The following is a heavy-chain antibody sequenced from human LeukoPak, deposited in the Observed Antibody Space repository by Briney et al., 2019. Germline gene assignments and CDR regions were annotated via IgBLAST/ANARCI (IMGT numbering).Heavy chain of an antibody. CDR1: GYTFTDYY. Sequence: ASVKVSCKASGYTFTDYYIHWVRQAPGQGLEWVGRINPNSGGTNYAQNFQGRVTMTRDPSINTAFMELSGLRSDDTALYYCARDVLGIIPLHAFDVWGQGTMVVVSS. CDR3: ARDVLGIIPLHAFDV. V-gene: IGHV1-2*06. CDR2: INPNSGGT. J-gene: IGHJ3*01. D-gene: IGHD3-3*01.